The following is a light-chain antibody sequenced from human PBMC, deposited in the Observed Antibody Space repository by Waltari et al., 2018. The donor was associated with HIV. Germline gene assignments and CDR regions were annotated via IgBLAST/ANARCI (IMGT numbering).Light chain of an antibody. CDR2: ENE. CDR3: ATWDSSLRTVI. CDR1: TSDIGTNR. V-gene: IGLV1-51*02. J-gene: IGLJ2*01. Sequence: QSVSTQSPSASAAPGQKVTIPCYERTSDIGTNRVSWYQQFPGRAPKLLIYENENRPSVIPGRFSGSKFGTSATLDITGLQTGDEAVYFCATWDSSLRTVIYGGGTNLTVL.